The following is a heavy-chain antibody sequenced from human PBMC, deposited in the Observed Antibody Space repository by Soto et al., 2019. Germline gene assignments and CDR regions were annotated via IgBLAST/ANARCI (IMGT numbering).Heavy chain of an antibody. Sequence: SETLSLTCTVSGASISYGGFSWSWIRQSPGKGLEWIGYISHLESTYFHPSFKSRLTMSIDRTRNQFSLKLSSVTAADMAVYYCARGGGYDSLDYWGQGVLVTVSS. CDR3: ARGGGYDSLDY. D-gene: IGHD5-12*01. CDR2: ISHLEST. V-gene: IGHV4-30-2*06. J-gene: IGHJ4*02. CDR1: GASISYGGFS.